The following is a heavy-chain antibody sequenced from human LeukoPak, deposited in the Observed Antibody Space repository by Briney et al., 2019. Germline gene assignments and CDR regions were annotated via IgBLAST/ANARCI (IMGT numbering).Heavy chain of an antibody. CDR3: ARVTRIAIFGTVNNYFDY. Sequence: ASVKVSCKASGYVFTVHYMYWVRQAPGQGLEWMGWINPNSGGTNYAHKFQGRVTMTRDTSINTAYMELSSLRSDDTAVYYCARVTRIAIFGTVNNYFDYWGQGTLVTVSS. J-gene: IGHJ4*02. CDR2: INPNSGGT. V-gene: IGHV1-2*02. D-gene: IGHD3-3*01. CDR1: GYVFTVHY.